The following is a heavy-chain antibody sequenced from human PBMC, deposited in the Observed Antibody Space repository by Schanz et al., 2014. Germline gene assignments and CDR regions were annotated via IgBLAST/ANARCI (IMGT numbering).Heavy chain of an antibody. CDR3: ARAPTRMNMFRGVTYFFDF. CDR1: GDTLSSYG. Sequence: QVQLVQSGAEVKKPGSSVTVSCKASGDTLSSYGISWVRQAPGQGLEWMGRIIPNLGSANYAQKFQGRVTITADKSTSTVYMELSSLRSDDTAVYYCARAPTRMNMFRGVTYFFDFWGQGTLVTVSS. CDR2: IIPNLGSA. D-gene: IGHD3-10*01. V-gene: IGHV1-69*04. J-gene: IGHJ4*02.